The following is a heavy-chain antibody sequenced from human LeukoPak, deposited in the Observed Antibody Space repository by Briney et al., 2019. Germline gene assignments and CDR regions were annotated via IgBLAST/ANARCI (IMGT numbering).Heavy chain of an antibody. V-gene: IGHV3-7*05. CDR1: GFTFSSYG. CDR3: ASDAN. CDR2: IKQDGSEK. J-gene: IGHJ4*02. Sequence: GGPRRLSWAAPGFTFSSYGMSWVRQAPGKGLEWVANIKQDGSEKYYVDSVKGRFTISRDNAKNSLYLQMNSLRAEDTAVYYCASDANWGQGTLVTVSS.